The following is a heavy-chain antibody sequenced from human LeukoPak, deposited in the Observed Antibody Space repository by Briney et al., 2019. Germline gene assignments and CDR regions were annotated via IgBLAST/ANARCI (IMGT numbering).Heavy chain of an antibody. Sequence: PGGSLRLSCAASGFTFSNYWMSWVRQAPGKGLEWVANIKQDGSEMNYVDAVKGRFTISRDNAKSSLYLQMNSLRVEDKAVYYCARDKIVGPTKFDSWGQGTLVTVSS. CDR2: IKQDGSEM. CDR3: ARDKIVGPTKFDS. J-gene: IGHJ4*02. V-gene: IGHV3-7*03. D-gene: IGHD1-26*01. CDR1: GFTFSNYW.